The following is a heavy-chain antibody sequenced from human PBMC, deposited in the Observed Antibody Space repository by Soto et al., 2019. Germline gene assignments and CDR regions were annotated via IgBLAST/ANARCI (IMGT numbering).Heavy chain of an antibody. CDR1: GESFSGY. D-gene: IGHD5-18*01. CDR3: ARDNGYGYGYLDY. Sequence: PSETLSLTCAVSGESFSGYWSWIRQPPGKGLEWIGEINHGGVTVYNPSLKSRVSISVDTSNEQLSLRLNSVTAADTAVYYCARDNGYGYGYLDYWGQGTLVTVSS. CDR2: INHGGVT. V-gene: IGHV4-34*01. J-gene: IGHJ4*02.